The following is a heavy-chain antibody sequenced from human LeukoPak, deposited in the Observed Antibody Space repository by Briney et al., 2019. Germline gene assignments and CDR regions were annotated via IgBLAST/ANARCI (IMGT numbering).Heavy chain of an antibody. CDR2: IYYSGST. CDR3: ASEIVVVPRAFDI. CDR1: GGSISSGGYY. D-gene: IGHD3-22*01. V-gene: IGHV4-31*03. Sequence: SETLSLTCTVSGGSISSGGYYWSWIRQHPGKGLEWIGYIYYSGSTYYNPSLKSRVTISVDTSENQFSLKLSSVTAADTAVYYCASEIVVVPRAFDIWGQGTMVTVSS. J-gene: IGHJ3*02.